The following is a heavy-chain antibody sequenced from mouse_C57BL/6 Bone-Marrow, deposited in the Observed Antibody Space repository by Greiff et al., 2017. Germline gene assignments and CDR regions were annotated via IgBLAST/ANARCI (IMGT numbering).Heavy chain of an antibody. CDR3: ARNGYFLFDY. Sequence: VKVVESGPELVKPGASVKISCKASGYAFSSSWMNWVKQRPGKGLEWIGRIYPGDGDTNYNEKFKGKATLTVDKSSSTAYMQLSSLTSEDSAVYFCARNGYFLFDYWGQGTTLPVSS. J-gene: IGHJ2*01. CDR2: IYPGDGDT. D-gene: IGHD2-3*01. CDR1: GYAFSSSW. V-gene: IGHV1-82*01.